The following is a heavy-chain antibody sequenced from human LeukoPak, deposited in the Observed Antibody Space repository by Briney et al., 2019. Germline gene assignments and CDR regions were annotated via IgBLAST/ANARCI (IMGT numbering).Heavy chain of an antibody. CDR2: IYHSGST. D-gene: IGHD2-21*02. Sequence: SQTLSLTCAVSGGSISSGGYSWSWIRQPPGKGLEWIGYIYHSGSTYYNPSLKSQVTISVDRSKNQFSLKLSSVTAADTAVYYCARDGDAYNWFDPWGQGTLVTVSS. V-gene: IGHV4-30-2*01. J-gene: IGHJ5*02. CDR1: GGSISSGGYS. CDR3: ARDGDAYNWFDP.